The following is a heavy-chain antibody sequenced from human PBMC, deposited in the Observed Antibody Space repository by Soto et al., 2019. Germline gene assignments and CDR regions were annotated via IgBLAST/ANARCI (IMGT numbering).Heavy chain of an antibody. CDR3: TRGPRPISTGTGDY. V-gene: IGHV3-74*01. Sequence: PGGSLRLSCAASGFIFKMYWMHWVRQSRGKGLVWISRIYNDGTYSDYADSVRGRFTISRDNVNDTLYLQMNNLRAEDSGLYYCTRGPRPISTGTGDYWGQGNQVPVSS. CDR1: GFIFKMYW. J-gene: IGHJ4*02. D-gene: IGHD3-10*01. CDR2: IYNDGTYS.